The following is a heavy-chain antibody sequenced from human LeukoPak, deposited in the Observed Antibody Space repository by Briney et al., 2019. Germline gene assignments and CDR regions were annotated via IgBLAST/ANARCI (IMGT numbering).Heavy chain of an antibody. CDR1: GYTFTGYY. Sequence: ASVKVSCRASGYTFTGYYMHWVRQAPGQGLEWMGWINPNSGGTNYAQKFQGGVTMTRDTSISTAYMELSRLRSDDTAVYYCARAYDILTGYTLGYYYYMDVWGKGTTVTVSS. CDR2: INPNSGGT. V-gene: IGHV1-2*02. CDR3: ARAYDILTGYTLGYYYYMDV. J-gene: IGHJ6*03. D-gene: IGHD3-9*01.